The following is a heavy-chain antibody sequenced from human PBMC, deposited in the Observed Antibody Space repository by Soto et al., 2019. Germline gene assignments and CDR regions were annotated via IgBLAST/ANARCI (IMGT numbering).Heavy chain of an antibody. J-gene: IGHJ4*02. Sequence: PSETLSLTCTVSGGSINSGDYYWSWIRQPPGKGLEWIGNLYYTGSTYYNPSLKSRVTISVDTSKKQFSLMVTSVTAADTAVYYCARYRYSGSLKEYYFDYWGQGTLVTVSS. CDR3: ARYRYSGSLKEYYFDY. D-gene: IGHD2-15*01. CDR2: LYYTGST. CDR1: GGSINSGDYY. V-gene: IGHV4-30-4*01.